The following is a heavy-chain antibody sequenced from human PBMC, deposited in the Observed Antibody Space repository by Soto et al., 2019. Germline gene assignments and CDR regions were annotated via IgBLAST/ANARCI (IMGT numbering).Heavy chain of an antibody. CDR2: INSYNGNT. D-gene: IGHD2-21*01. V-gene: IGHV1-18*01. CDR1: GYTFTSYG. J-gene: IGHJ5*02. CDR3: ARETVIGIWFDP. Sequence: QVQLVQSGAEVKKPGASVKVSCKASGYTFTSYGISWVRQAPGQGLEWMGWINSYNGNTNYAQKLQGRVSMTTDTSASTAYMELRSLRSDVTALYYCARETVIGIWFDPWGQGTLVTVSS.